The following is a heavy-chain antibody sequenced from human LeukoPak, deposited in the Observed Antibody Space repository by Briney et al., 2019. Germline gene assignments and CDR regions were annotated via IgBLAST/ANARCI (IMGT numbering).Heavy chain of an antibody. CDR1: GVSISLYY. J-gene: IGHJ6*03. Sequence: LETLSLTCTVSGVSISLYYWNWIRQPAGKGLEWLGRIFTSGITNYNPSLKSRVTMSVDTSKSQFSLALSSVTAADTAVYYCAREISGSYYNPLGYMDVWGKGTTVTVAS. D-gene: IGHD3-10*01. CDR2: IFTSGIT. CDR3: AREISGSYYNPLGYMDV. V-gene: IGHV4-4*07.